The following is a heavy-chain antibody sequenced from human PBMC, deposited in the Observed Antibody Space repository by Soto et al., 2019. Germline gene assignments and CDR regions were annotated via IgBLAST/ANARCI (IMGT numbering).Heavy chain of an antibody. J-gene: IGHJ4*02. CDR2: SSGDDTGT. D-gene: IGHD3-9*01. CDR1: GFIFRNYG. V-gene: IGHV3-23*01. CDR3: VFYDALTGEDH. Sequence: EVQLLESGGGLVQPGGPLRLSCAGSGFIFRNYGMSWVRQAPGKGLEWVSASSGDDTGTYYADSVKGRFAISRDTSRNTLYLQRSSLRAEDTALYCCVFYDALTGEDHWCQGTVVTFSS.